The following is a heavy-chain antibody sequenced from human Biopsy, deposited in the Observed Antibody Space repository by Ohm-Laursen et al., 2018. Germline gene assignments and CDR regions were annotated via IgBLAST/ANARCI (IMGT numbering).Heavy chain of an antibody. Sequence: ASVKVSCKASGYTFTSYGISWVRQAPGQGLEWMGWINTENGNTIYAQNLQGRVTMTADTSTSTAYMEVTSLRSDDTAVYYCARAKLEPVYYYYGMDVWGQGTAVTVSS. D-gene: IGHD1-1*01. V-gene: IGHV1-18*01. CDR3: ARAKLEPVYYYYGMDV. CDR1: GYTFTSYG. J-gene: IGHJ6*02. CDR2: INTENGNT.